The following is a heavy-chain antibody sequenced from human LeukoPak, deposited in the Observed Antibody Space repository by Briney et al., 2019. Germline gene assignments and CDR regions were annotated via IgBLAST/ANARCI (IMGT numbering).Heavy chain of an antibody. Sequence: SETLSLTCTVSGGSISRYYTSWIRQPPGKGLEWIGYIYYSVSTPYNPSLNSRVTISVDTSTNQFSLKLRSVCVAAPAVYYCARATVALYYYYMDVWGKGTPVTVSS. D-gene: IGHD4-11*01. J-gene: IGHJ6*03. CDR3: ARATVALYYYYMDV. CDR2: IYYSVST. V-gene: IGHV4-59*01. CDR1: GGSISRYY.